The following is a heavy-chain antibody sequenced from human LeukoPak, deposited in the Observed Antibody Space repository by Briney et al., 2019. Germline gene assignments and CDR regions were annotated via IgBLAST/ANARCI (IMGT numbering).Heavy chain of an antibody. D-gene: IGHD6-13*01. CDR2: MNPNSGNT. Sequence: ASVKVSCKASGYTFTSYDINWVRQATGQGLEWMGWMNPNSGNTGYAQKFQGRVTITRNTSISTAYMELSSLRSEDTAVYYCARGQGAAAGILMGDAFDIWGQGTMVTVSS. CDR1: GYTFTSYD. CDR3: ARGQGAAAGILMGDAFDI. V-gene: IGHV1-8*03. J-gene: IGHJ3*02.